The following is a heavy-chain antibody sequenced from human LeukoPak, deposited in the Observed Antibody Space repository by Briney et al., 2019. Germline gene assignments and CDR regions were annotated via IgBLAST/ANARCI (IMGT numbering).Heavy chain of an antibody. CDR2: INPDGGST. D-gene: IGHD6-13*01. V-gene: IGHV1-46*01. CDR1: GYTFTSYW. CDR3: ARAPRNSSTMLDF. J-gene: IGHJ4*02. Sequence: VASVKVFCKASGYTFTSYWIQWVRQAPGQGLEWMGLINPDGGSTAYAHRFQGRVIMTRDTSTSTAYMDLSSLRAEDTAVYHCARAPRNSSTMLDFWGQGTLVTISS.